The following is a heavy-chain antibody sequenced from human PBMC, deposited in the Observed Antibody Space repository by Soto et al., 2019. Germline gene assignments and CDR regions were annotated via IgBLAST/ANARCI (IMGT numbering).Heavy chain of an antibody. Sequence: QVQLVQSGAEVKKPGASVKVSCKASGYTFTSYYMHWVRQAPGQGLEWMGIINPSGGSTSYAQKFQGRVTMTRDTSTSTVYMELSSVRSEDTAVYYCARGPPRFYDSSGYYRGPIYYWGQGTLVTVSS. D-gene: IGHD3-22*01. J-gene: IGHJ4*02. CDR3: ARGPPRFYDSSGYYRGPIYY. V-gene: IGHV1-46*01. CDR2: INPSGGST. CDR1: GYTFTSYY.